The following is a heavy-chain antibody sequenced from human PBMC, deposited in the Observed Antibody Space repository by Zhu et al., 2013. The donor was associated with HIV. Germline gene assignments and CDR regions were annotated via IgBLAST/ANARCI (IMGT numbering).Heavy chain of an antibody. CDR3: TRGMEGQTMTAFDI. V-gene: IGHV1-18*03. J-gene: IGHJ3*02. Sequence: QVQVTQSEPVLRKSGASVRVSCKTSGYIFSNYGINWVRLAPGRGLEWMGWITPYNGKTTYSHKMQGRVTMTADISTGTVNMDLTTLTSDDMALYYCTRGMEGQTMTAFDIWGPGTMVTVSS. CDR1: GYIFSNYG. D-gene: IGHD1-1*01. CDR2: ITPYNGKT.